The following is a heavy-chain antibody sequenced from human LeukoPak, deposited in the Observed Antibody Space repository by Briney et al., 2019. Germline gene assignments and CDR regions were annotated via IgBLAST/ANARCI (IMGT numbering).Heavy chain of an antibody. CDR3: AKDLTVDTARRSYYYYYGMDV. J-gene: IGHJ6*02. V-gene: IGHV3-23*01. Sequence: GGSLRLSCAASGFTFSSFPMIWVRQAPGKGLEWVSSLSSGGSPYYAVSVKGRFIISRDTSKSMMYLQMNSLRAEDTAVYYCAKDLTVDTARRSYYYYYGMDVWGQGTTVTVSS. D-gene: IGHD5-18*01. CDR2: LSSGGSP. CDR1: GFTFSSFP.